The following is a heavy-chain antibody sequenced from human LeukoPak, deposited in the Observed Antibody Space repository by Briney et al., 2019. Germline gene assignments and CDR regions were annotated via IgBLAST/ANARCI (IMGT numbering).Heavy chain of an antibody. D-gene: IGHD3-22*01. V-gene: IGHV1-2*02. CDR1: GYTFTGYY. Sequence: ASVKGSCKASGYTFTGYYMHWVRQAPGQGLEWMGWINPNSGGTNYAQKFQGRVTMTRDTSISTAYMELSRLRSDDTAVYYCARGRDSSGYYRDLKREFDYWGQGTLVTVSS. CDR2: INPNSGGT. CDR3: ARGRDSSGYYRDLKREFDY. J-gene: IGHJ4*02.